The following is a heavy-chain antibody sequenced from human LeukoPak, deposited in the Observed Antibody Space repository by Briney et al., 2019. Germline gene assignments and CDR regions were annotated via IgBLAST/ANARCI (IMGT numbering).Heavy chain of an antibody. Sequence: PGGSLRLSCAASGFTFSSYSMNWVRQAPGKGLEWVSSISSSSSYIYYADSVKGRFTISRDNAKNSLYLQMNSLRAEDTAVYYCARDNVVTAMVTTDYWGQGTLVTVSS. CDR1: GFTFSSYS. D-gene: IGHD5-18*01. CDR3: ARDNVVTAMVTTDY. V-gene: IGHV3-21*01. J-gene: IGHJ4*02. CDR2: ISSSSSYI.